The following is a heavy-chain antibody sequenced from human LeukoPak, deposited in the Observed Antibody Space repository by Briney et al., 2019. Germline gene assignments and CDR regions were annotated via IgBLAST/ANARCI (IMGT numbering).Heavy chain of an antibody. J-gene: IGHJ6*02. CDR2: IIPILGIA. Sequence: SVKVSCKASGGTFSSYAISWVRQAPGQGLEWMGRIIPILGIANYAQKFQGRVTITADKSTSTAYMELSSLRSEDTAVYYCASSDCSGGSCYYYGMDVWGQGTTVTVSS. V-gene: IGHV1-69*04. CDR3: ASSDCSGGSCYYYGMDV. CDR1: GGTFSSYA. D-gene: IGHD2-15*01.